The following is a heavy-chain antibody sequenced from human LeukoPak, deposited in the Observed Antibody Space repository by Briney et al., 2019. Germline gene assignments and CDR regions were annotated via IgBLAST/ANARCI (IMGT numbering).Heavy chain of an antibody. CDR1: GYNFTSYW. CDR2: IYPDDSDT. J-gene: IGHJ4*02. D-gene: IGHD3-22*01. CDR3: ARQFRDSSGYYSYYFDY. V-gene: IGHV5-51*01. Sequence: GESLKISCKGSGYNFTSYWIAWVRQMPGKGLEWMGIIYPDDSDTRYSPSFQGQVTISADKSISTAYLQWSSLKASDTAMYYCARQFRDSSGYYSYYFDYWGQGTLVTVSS.